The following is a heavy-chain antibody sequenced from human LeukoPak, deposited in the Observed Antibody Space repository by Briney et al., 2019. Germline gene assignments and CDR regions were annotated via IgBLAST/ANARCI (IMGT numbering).Heavy chain of an antibody. D-gene: IGHD2-2*01. CDR1: GFTFSSYW. V-gene: IGHV3-74*01. CDR2: INSDGSTT. J-gene: IGHJ4*02. CDR3: TKDDDSTSYYFDY. Sequence: GGSLRLSCAASGFTFSSYWMYWVRQAPGKGLVWVSRINSDGSTTSYADSVKGRFTISRDNAKNTLYLQMNSLRAEDTAVYYCTKDDDSTSYYFDYWGQGTLDTVSS.